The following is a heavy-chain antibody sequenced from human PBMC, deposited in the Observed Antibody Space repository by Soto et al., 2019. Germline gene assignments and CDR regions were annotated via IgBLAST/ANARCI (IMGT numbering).Heavy chain of an antibody. CDR2: INPNSGGT. CDR1: GYTFTGYY. V-gene: IGHV1-2*02. CDR3: ARVTPWNYYDSSGYPDY. J-gene: IGHJ4*02. D-gene: IGHD3-22*01. Sequence: RASVKVSCKASGYTFTGYYMHWVRQAPGQGLEWMGWINPNSGGTNYAQKFQGRVTMTRDTSISTAYMERSRLRSDDTAVYYCARVTPWNYYDSSGYPDYWGQGTLVTVSS.